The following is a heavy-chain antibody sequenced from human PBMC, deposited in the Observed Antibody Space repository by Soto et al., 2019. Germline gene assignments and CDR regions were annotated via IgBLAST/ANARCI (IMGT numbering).Heavy chain of an antibody. CDR3: ARDLNTVTTAYFQH. D-gene: IGHD4-17*01. CDR1: GFTFNTYS. CDR2: ISSSSSYI. V-gene: IGHV3-21*01. J-gene: IGHJ1*01. Sequence: EVQLVESGGGLVKPGGSLRLSCAVSGFTFNTYSMNWVRQAPGKGLEWVSSISSSSSYIYYGDSVKGRFTISRDNAKNSLYLQMSSLRAEDTAVYYCARDLNTVTTAYFQHWGQGTLVTVSS.